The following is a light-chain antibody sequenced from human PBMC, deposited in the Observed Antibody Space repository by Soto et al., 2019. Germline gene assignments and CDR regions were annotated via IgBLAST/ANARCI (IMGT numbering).Light chain of an antibody. CDR3: SSYTASSTLL. Sequence: QSALTQPASVSGSPGQSITISCTGTSSDVGGYNYVSWSQQHPGKAPKLLISEVSNRPSGVSNRFSGSKSGNTASLTISGLQADDEADYYCSSYTASSTLLFGTGTKATVL. J-gene: IGLJ1*01. CDR2: EVS. V-gene: IGLV2-14*03. CDR1: SSDVGGYNY.